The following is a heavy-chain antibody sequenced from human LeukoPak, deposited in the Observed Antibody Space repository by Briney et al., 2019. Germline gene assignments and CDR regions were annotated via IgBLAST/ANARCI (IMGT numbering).Heavy chain of an antibody. CDR3: AKALVGGYYYNDY. D-gene: IGHD3-22*01. CDR2: ISGSGGST. CDR1: GFTFSSYA. Sequence: GGSLRLSCAASGFTFSSYAMSWVRQAPGKGLERVSAISGSGGSTYYADSVKGRFTISRDNSKNTLYLQMNSLRAEDTAVYYCAKALVGGYYYNDYWGQGTLVTVSS. V-gene: IGHV3-23*01. J-gene: IGHJ4*02.